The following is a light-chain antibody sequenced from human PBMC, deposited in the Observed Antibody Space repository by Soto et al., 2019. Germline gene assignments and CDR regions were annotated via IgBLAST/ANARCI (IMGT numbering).Light chain of an antibody. CDR1: QSVSIN. CDR3: QQYYNWPPLYT. CDR2: EAS. V-gene: IGKV3D-15*01. J-gene: IGKJ2*01. Sequence: EIVLTQSPATLSVSPGERATLSCRASQSVSINLAWYQQKPGQAPRFLIYEASTRATGIPARFSGSGSGTEFTFTTSSLQSEDSASYYCQQYYNWPPLYTFGQGTKLAIK.